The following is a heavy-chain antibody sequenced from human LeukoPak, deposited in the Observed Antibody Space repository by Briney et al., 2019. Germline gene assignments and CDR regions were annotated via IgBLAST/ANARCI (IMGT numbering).Heavy chain of an antibody. CDR3: ARKYYYDNSGYPVAFDI. Sequence: GSLRLSCAASGFTFSSYAMSWVRQAPGKGLEWVSGISGSGGSTYYADSVKGRFTISRDSSKNTLYLQMNSLRAEDTAVYYCARKYYYDNSGYPVAFDIWGQGTMVTVSS. CDR1: GFTFSSYA. J-gene: IGHJ3*02. V-gene: IGHV3-23*01. CDR2: ISGSGGST. D-gene: IGHD3-22*01.